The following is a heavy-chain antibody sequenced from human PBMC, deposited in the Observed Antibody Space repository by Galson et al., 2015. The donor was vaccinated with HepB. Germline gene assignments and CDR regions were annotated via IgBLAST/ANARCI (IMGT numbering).Heavy chain of an antibody. V-gene: IGHV3-30*04. CDR1: GFTFSSYA. Sequence: SLRLSCAASGFTFSSYAMHWVRQAPGKGLEWVAVISYDGSNKYYADSVKGRFTISRDNSKNTLYLQMNSLRAEDTAVYYCARSQDIVATPDDYWGQGTLVTVSS. CDR3: ARSQDIVATPDDY. CDR2: ISYDGSNK. D-gene: IGHD5-12*01. J-gene: IGHJ4*02.